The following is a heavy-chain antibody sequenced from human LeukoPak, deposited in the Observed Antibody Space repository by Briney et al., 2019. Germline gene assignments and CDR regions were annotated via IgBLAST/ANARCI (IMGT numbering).Heavy chain of an antibody. CDR1: GFIFSNYG. CDR3: AREDAITIFGVVTDNWFDP. CDR2: ISYDGSNK. Sequence: PGGSLRLSCAASGFIFSNYGMHWVRQAPGKGLEWVAVISYDGSNKYYADSVKGRFTISRDNSKNTLYLQMNSLRAEDTAVYYCAREDAITIFGVVTDNWFDPWGQGTLVTVSS. V-gene: IGHV3-30*03. J-gene: IGHJ5*02. D-gene: IGHD3-3*01.